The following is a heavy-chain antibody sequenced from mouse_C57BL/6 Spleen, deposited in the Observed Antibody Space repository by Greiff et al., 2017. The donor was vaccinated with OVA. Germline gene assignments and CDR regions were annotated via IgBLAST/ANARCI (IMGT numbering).Heavy chain of an antibody. J-gene: IGHJ1*03. CDR3: ARKTSYGYGWYFDV. D-gene: IGHD2-9*01. Sequence: QVQLQQPGAELVMPGASVKLSCKASGYTFTSYWMHWVKQRPGQGLEWIGEIDPSDSYTNYNQKFKGKSTLTVDKSSSTAYMQLSSLTSEDSAVYYCARKTSYGYGWYFDVWGTGTTVTVSS. CDR2: IDPSDSYT. V-gene: IGHV1-69*01. CDR1: GYTFTSYW.